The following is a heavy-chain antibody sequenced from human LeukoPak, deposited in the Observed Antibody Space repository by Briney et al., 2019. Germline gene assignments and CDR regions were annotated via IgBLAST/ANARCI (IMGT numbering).Heavy chain of an antibody. CDR2: IIPIFGTA. J-gene: IGHJ6*02. D-gene: IGHD2-15*01. Sequence: SVKVSCKASGGTFSSYAISWVRQAPGQGLEWMGGIIPIFGTANYAQKFQGRVTITADESTSTAYMELSSLRSEDTAVYYCAKDLRDSTSYYYYGMDVGGQGTRVTVPS. V-gene: IGHV1-69*13. CDR3: AKDLRDSTSYYYYGMDV. CDR1: GGTFSSYA.